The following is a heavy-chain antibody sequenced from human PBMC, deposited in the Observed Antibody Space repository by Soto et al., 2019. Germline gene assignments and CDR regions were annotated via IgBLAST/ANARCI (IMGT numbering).Heavy chain of an antibody. CDR1: GFTFSTFA. CDR3: AKDHKSGYANYGAVFAT. CDR2: ISGVGGSR. J-gene: IGHJ5*02. V-gene: IGHV3-23*01. Sequence: EVQLLESGGGLVQPGGSLRLSCAASGFTFSTFAMSWVRQAPGKGLEWVSSISGVGGSRYYAESVKGRFTISRDNSRNILYLKMDSLRAEDTANFYCAKDHKSGYANYGAVFATWGQGTLVNVSS. D-gene: IGHD5-12*01.